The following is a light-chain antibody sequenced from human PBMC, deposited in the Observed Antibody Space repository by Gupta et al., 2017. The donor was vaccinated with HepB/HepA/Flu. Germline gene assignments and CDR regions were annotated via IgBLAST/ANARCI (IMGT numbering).Light chain of an antibody. CDR1: QSISTW. J-gene: IGKJ1*01. CDR2: KAS. CDR3: QQQNSSPRT. Sequence: DIQMTQSPSTLSASVGDRVTITCRASQSISTWLAWDQQKPGKAPKLLIYKASRVESGVPSRFSGSGSGTEFTLTISGRQPDDFATYYCQQQNSSPRTFGQGTKVDIK. V-gene: IGKV1-5*03.